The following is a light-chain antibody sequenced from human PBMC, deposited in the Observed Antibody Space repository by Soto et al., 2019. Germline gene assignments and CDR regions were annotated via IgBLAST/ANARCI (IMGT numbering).Light chain of an antibody. V-gene: IGKV1-27*01. CDR3: QKYDSAPLT. J-gene: IGKJ4*01. CDR2: DAS. Sequence: GNRVTITCQASQDINNYLNWYQQKPGKAPKLLIHDASTLQSGVPSRFSGSGSGTDFTLTISSLQPEDVATYYCQKYDSAPLTFGGGTNVDIK. CDR1: QDINNY.